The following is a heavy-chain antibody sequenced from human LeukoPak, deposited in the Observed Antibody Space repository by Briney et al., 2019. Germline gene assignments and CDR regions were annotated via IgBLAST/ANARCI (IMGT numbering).Heavy chain of an antibody. CDR3: AKDRRGSSWYLNWFDP. CDR2: ISGSGRST. V-gene: IGHV3-23*01. Sequence: GSLRLSCAASGFTFSSYAMSWVRQAPGKGLECVSAISGSGRSTYYADSVKGRFTISRDNSKNTLYLQMNSRRAEDTAVYYCAKDRRGSSWYLNWFDPWGQGTLVTVSS. J-gene: IGHJ5*02. D-gene: IGHD6-13*01. CDR1: GFTFSSYA.